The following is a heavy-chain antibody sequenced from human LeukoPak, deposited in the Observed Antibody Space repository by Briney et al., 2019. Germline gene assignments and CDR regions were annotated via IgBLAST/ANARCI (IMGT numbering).Heavy chain of an antibody. CDR3: ADPFYGSGPRGY. CDR2: ISASRGST. Sequence: GGSLRLSCAASGFTFSTYDMTWVRQAPGKGLEWVSAISASRGSTYYADSVKGRFTISRDNSKNTLYLQMNSLRAEDTAIYYCADPFYGSGPRGYWGQGTLVTVSS. D-gene: IGHD3-10*01. CDR1: GFTFSTYD. J-gene: IGHJ4*02. V-gene: IGHV3-23*01.